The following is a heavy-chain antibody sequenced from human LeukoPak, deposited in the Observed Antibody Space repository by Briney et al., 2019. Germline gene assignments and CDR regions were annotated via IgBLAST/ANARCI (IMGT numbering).Heavy chain of an antibody. CDR2: ISYSGST. CDR1: GASMSNFC. CDR3: ARSIIGTRSKFDY. D-gene: IGHD1/OR15-1a*01. V-gene: IGHV4-59*08. J-gene: IGHJ4*02. Sequence: SETLSLTCTVSGASMSNFCCTWIRQPPGKGLEWIGYISYSGSTNYNPSLRSRVTISLDTSKNQFALKLSSVTAADTAVYYCARSIIGTRSKFDYWGQGTLVTVSS.